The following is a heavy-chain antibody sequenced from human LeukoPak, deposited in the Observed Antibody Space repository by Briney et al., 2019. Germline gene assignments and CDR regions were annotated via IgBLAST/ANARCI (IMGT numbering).Heavy chain of an antibody. CDR3: ARRMGFGPNQYYFDY. Sequence: PSETLSLTCTVSGGSISSGGYYRSWIRQHPGKGLEWIGYIYYSGSTYYNPSLKSRVTISVDTSKNQFSLKLSSVTAADTAVYYCARRMGFGPNQYYFDYWGQGTLVTVSS. V-gene: IGHV4-31*03. CDR2: IYYSGST. CDR1: GGSISSGGYY. J-gene: IGHJ4*02. D-gene: IGHD3-10*01.